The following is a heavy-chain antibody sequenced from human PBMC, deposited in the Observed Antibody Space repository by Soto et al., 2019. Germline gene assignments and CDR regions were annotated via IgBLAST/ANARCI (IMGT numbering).Heavy chain of an antibody. D-gene: IGHD6-19*01. CDR2: ISGSGGTT. Sequence: VQLLESGGGLVQPGGSLRLSCAASGFTFSNYAIAWVRQAPGKGLEWVSGISGSGGTTYYADSVKGRFTISRDNSKDTLHLQRHSLRAEDTAVYYCAKTPRQWLVYFDYWGQGALVTVSS. CDR3: AKTPRQWLVYFDY. V-gene: IGHV3-23*01. CDR1: GFTFSNYA. J-gene: IGHJ4*02.